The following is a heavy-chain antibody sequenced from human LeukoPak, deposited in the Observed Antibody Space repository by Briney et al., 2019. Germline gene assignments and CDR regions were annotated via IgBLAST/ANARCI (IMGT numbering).Heavy chain of an antibody. V-gene: IGHV1-2*02. CDR1: GYTFTGYY. CDR2: INPNSGGT. Sequence: ASVKVSCKASGYTFTGYYMHWVRQAPGQGLEWMGWINPNSGGTNYAQKLQGRVTMTTDTSTSTAYMELRSLRSDDTAVYYCARDGNSGYDSNFDYWGQGTLVTVSS. D-gene: IGHD5-12*01. CDR3: ARDGNSGYDSNFDY. J-gene: IGHJ4*02.